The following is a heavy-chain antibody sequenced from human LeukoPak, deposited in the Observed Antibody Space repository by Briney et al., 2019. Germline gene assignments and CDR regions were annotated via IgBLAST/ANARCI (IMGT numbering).Heavy chain of an antibody. J-gene: IGHJ4*02. D-gene: IGHD6-19*01. CDR1: GFTFDDYA. V-gene: IGHV3-9*01. CDR3: ARDRPEDSSGLDY. Sequence: GGSLRLSCAASGFTFDDYAMHWVRQAPGKGLEWVSGISWNSGSIGYADSVKGRFTISRDNAKNTLYLQMNSLRAEDTAVYYCARDRPEDSSGLDYWGQGTLVTVSS. CDR2: ISWNSGSI.